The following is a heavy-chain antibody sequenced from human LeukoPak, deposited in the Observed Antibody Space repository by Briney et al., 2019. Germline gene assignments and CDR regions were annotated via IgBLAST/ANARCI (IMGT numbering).Heavy chain of an antibody. CDR2: IKTDGSEK. D-gene: IGHD3-22*01. Sequence: GGSLRLSCEGSGFTFSNYWMGWVRQAPGKGLQWVANIKTDGSEKYYVDFVKGRFTISRDNAKNSLYLQMNSLRAEDTAVYYCATYSSLNRREFQFWGQGTLLTVSS. CDR3: ATYSSLNRREFQF. J-gene: IGHJ1*01. V-gene: IGHV3-7*01. CDR1: GFTFSNYW.